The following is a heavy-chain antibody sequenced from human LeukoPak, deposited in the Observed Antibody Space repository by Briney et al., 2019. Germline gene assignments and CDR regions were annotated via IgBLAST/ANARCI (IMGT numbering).Heavy chain of an antibody. D-gene: IGHD6-13*01. Sequence: GESLKISCKGSGXSFTSYWIGWVRQMPGKGLEWMGIIYPGDFDTRYSPSFQGQVTISADKSISTAYLQWSSLKASDTAMYYCARQRSRAAAGTDYWGQGTLVTVSS. V-gene: IGHV5-51*01. CDR3: ARQRSRAAAGTDY. CDR1: GXSFTSYW. CDR2: IYPGDFDT. J-gene: IGHJ4*02.